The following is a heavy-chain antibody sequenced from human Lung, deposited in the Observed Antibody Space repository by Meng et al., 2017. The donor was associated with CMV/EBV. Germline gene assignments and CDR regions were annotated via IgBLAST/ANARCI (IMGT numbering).Heavy chain of an antibody. V-gene: IGHV1-2*02. Sequence: ASVXVSXKASGYTFTSYNIHWVRQAPGQGLEWMGWINTKSGDTDYAPKFHGRVTMTRDTSINTAHMEVTRLTSDDTATYYCARRWDYWSGFQTGYGLDVWGHGXTVTVSS. CDR1: GYTFTSYN. J-gene: IGHJ6*01. D-gene: IGHD3-3*01. CDR2: INTKSGDT. CDR3: ARRWDYWSGFQTGYGLDV.